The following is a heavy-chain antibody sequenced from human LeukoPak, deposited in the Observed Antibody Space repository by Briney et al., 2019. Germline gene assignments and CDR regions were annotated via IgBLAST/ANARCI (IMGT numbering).Heavy chain of an antibody. V-gene: IGHV3-48*01. CDR2: ISSSSSTI. CDR3: AREHEEDYYYMDV. Sequence: GGSLRLSCAASGFTFSSYGMNWVRQAPGKGLEWVSYISSSSSTIYYADSVKGRFTISRDNAKNSLYLQMNSLRAEDTAVYYCAREHEEDYYYMDVWGKGTTVTVSS. J-gene: IGHJ6*03. CDR1: GFTFSSYG.